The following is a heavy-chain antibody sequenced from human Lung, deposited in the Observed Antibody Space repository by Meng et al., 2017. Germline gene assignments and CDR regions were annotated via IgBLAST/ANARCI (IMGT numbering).Heavy chain of an antibody. Sequence: VQLGPTGGGVKKPGASGKFSCKPSGYNFPDYYIPWVRRAPGQGLEWMGRINPKSGDTHYAQKFQARVTMTGDTSISTAYMELSGLRSDDTAMYYCARDEDISAAGKLFGDYWGQGTLVTVSS. CDR1: GYNFPDYY. J-gene: IGHJ4*02. D-gene: IGHD6-25*01. V-gene: IGHV1-2*06. CDR2: INPKSGDT. CDR3: ARDEDISAAGKLFGDY.